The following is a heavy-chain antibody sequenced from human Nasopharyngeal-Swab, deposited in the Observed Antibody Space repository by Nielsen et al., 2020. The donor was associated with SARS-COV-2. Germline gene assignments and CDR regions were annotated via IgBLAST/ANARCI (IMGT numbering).Heavy chain of an antibody. CDR2: ISGSGGST. Sequence: WIPQPPGKGLEWVSAISGSGGSTYYADSVKGRFTISRDNSKNTLYLQMNSLRAEDTAVYYCAKAALNRDYYYGMDVWGQGTTVTVSS. D-gene: IGHD2/OR15-2a*01. CDR3: AKAALNRDYYYGMDV. V-gene: IGHV3-23*01. J-gene: IGHJ6*02.